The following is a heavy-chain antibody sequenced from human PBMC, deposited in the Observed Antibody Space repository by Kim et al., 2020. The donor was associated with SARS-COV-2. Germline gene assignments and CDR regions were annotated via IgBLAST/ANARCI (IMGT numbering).Heavy chain of an antibody. Sequence: GNGNTIYSQKFQGRVTFTTDTSASTAYMELSCLRSEDSAVYYCLGGFNFDYWGQGTLVTVSS. CDR3: LGGFNFDY. J-gene: IGHJ4*02. D-gene: IGHD3-16*01. V-gene: IGHV1-3*01. CDR2: GNGNT.